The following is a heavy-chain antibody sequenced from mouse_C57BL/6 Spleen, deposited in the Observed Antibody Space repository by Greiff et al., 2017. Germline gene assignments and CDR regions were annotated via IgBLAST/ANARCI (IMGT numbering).Heavy chain of an antibody. CDR1: GFNIKDDY. J-gene: IGHJ2*01. Sequence: VQLQQSGAELVRPGASVKLSCTASGFNIKDDYMHWVKQRPEQGLEWIGWIDPENGGTEYASKFQGKATITADTSSNTAYLKLSSLTSEDNAVYNCTTFTTVVDTRDYWGQGTTLTVSS. D-gene: IGHD1-1*01. CDR2: IDPENGGT. V-gene: IGHV14-4*01. CDR3: TTFTTVVDTRDY.